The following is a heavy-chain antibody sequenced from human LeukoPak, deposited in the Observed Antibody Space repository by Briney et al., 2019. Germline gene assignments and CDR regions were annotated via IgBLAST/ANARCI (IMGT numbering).Heavy chain of an antibody. CDR1: GFTFSSYW. CDR2: ISGSGGST. D-gene: IGHD3-10*01. V-gene: IGHV3-23*01. J-gene: IGHJ4*02. Sequence: GGSLRLSCAASGFTFSSYWMSWVRQAPGKGLEWVSAISGSGGSTYYADSVKGRFTISRDNSKNTLYLQMNSLRAEDTAVYYCAKSLHTMVRGTRILDYWGQGTLVTVSS. CDR3: AKSLHTMVRGTRILDY.